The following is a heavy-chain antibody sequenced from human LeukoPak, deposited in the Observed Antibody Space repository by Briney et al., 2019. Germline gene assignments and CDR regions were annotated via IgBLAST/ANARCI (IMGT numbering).Heavy chain of an antibody. V-gene: IGHV1-8*02. CDR3: ARGRYYYGSGSYTWFDP. J-gene: IGHJ5*02. CDR2: MNPNSGNT. CDR1: GYTFTGYY. D-gene: IGHD3-10*01. Sequence: GASVKVSCKASGYTFTGYYMHWVRQAPGQGLEWMGWMNPNSGNTGYAQKFQGRVTMTRNTSISTAYMELSSLRSEDTAVYYCARGRYYYGSGSYTWFDPWGQGTLVTVSS.